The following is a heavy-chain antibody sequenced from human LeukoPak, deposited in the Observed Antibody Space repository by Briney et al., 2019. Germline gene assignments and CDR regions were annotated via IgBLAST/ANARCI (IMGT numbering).Heavy chain of an antibody. J-gene: IGHJ4*02. Sequence: ASVKVSCKASGYTFTGYYMHWVRQAPGQGLEWMGWINPDSGGTIYAQNFQGRVTMTRDTSISTAYMELSRLRSDDTAVYYCARDTGRWYLDYWGQGTLVIVSS. V-gene: IGHV1-2*02. CDR1: GYTFTGYY. D-gene: IGHD3-10*01. CDR2: INPDSGGT. CDR3: ARDTGRWYLDY.